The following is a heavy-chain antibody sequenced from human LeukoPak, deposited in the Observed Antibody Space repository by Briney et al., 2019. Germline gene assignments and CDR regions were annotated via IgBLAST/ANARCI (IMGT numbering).Heavy chain of an antibody. D-gene: IGHD2-2*02. CDR3: AKDSLGGVVPAAISAY. V-gene: IGHV3-30*18. CDR1: GFTFSDCA. J-gene: IGHJ4*02. CDR2: ISYDGGNK. Sequence: PGGSLRLSCAASGFTFSDCAMHWVRQAPGKGLECVAVISYDGGNKYYADSVKGRFTISRDDSRNTLYLQMNSLRAEDTAVYYCAKDSLGGVVPAAISAYWGQGTLVTVSS.